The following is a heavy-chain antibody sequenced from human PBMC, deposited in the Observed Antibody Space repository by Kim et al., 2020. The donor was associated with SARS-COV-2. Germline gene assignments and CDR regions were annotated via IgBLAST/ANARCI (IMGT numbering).Heavy chain of an antibody. Sequence: SGPTLVNPTQTLTLTCTFSGFSLSTSGMCVSWIRQPPGKALEWLALIDWDDDKYYSTSLKTRLTISKDTSKNQVVLTMTNMDPVDTATYYCARTPYSSGEAGWYFDLWGRGTLVTVSS. J-gene: IGHJ2*01. CDR2: IDWDDDK. CDR1: GFSLSTSGMC. CDR3: ARTPYSSGEAGWYFDL. V-gene: IGHV2-70*01. D-gene: IGHD6-19*01.